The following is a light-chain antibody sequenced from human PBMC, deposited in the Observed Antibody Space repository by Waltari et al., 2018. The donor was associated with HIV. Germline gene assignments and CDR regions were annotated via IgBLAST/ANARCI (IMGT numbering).Light chain of an antibody. J-gene: IGKJ2*01. Sequence: DTVLTQSPDSLTVSLGERATINCKASQSVLSTTRNVNYLAWYQQKPGHPPKLLISWASGRRSGVPDRFSGGGSVTDFTLTISSLQAEDVAVYYCQQYYSHPRTFGQGTKLEI. CDR1: QSVLSTTRNVNY. V-gene: IGKV4-1*01. CDR3: QQYYSHPRT. CDR2: WAS.